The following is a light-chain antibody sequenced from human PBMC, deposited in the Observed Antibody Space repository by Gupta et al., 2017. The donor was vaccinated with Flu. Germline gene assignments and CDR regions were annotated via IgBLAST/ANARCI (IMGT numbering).Light chain of an antibody. J-gene: IGLJ3*02. V-gene: IGLV1-44*01. CDR3: ATWDDSLNARV. CDR1: SSNIGSKT. Sequence: RVTISCSGSSSNIGSKTVNWYQQLPGTDPRLLIYANNQRPSGVPDRFSGSKSGTSASLAIRGLQSGDEADYYCATWDDSLNARVFGGGTKLTVL. CDR2: ANN.